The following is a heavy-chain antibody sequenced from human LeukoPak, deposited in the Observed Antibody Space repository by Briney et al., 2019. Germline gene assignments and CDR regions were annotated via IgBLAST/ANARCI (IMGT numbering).Heavy chain of an antibody. Sequence: PGGSLRLSCAASGFTFSSYWMRWVRHAPGEGLVWVSRISSDGSSTSYADSVKGRFTNSRDNAKNTLYLQMNSLRAEDTAVYYCARVSERTVRGVYYYYYGMDVWGQGTTVTVSS. CDR3: ARVSERTVRGVYYYYYGMDV. J-gene: IGHJ6*02. D-gene: IGHD3-10*01. CDR2: ISSDGSST. CDR1: GFTFSSYW. V-gene: IGHV3-74*01.